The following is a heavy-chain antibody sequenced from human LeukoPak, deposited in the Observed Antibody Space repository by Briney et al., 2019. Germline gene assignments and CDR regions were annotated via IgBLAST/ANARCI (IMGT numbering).Heavy chain of an antibody. Sequence: GGSLRLSCVVSGFPVRSNDMSWVRQAPGKGLEWVSAIYSAGTPYYADSVKGRFTISRDTSRNTVYLQMNSLRLEDTAVYYCARDRFYDVLTGYFFYLDVWGKETAVTVFS. CDR2: IYSAGTP. CDR1: GFPVRSND. V-gene: IGHV3-53*01. J-gene: IGHJ6*04. CDR3: ARDRFYDVLTGYFFYLDV. D-gene: IGHD3-9*01.